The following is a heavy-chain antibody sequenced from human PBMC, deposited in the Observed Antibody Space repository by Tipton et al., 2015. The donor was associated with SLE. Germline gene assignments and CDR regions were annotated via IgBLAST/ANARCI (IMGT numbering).Heavy chain of an antibody. CDR2: INHSGST. J-gene: IGHJ3*02. CDR3: ARPETPRSWGYAFDI. CDR1: GGSFSGYY. V-gene: IGHV4-34*01. D-gene: IGHD1-26*01. Sequence: TLSLTCAVYGGSFSGYYWSWIRQPPGKGLEWTGEINHSGSTNYNPSLKSRVTISIDTSKNQFSLKLSSVTAADTAVYYCARPETPRSWGYAFDIWGQGTMVTVSS.